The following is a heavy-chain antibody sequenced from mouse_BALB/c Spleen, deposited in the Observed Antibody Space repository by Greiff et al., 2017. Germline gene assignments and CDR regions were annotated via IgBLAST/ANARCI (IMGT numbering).Heavy chain of an antibody. Sequence: QVQLQQSGAELVKPGASVKLSCKASGYTFTSYWMHWVKQRPGQGLEWIGEINPSNGRTNYNEKFKSKATLTVDKSSSTAYMQLSSLTSEDSAVYYCVSYDGYFDYWGQGTTLTVSS. J-gene: IGHJ2*01. D-gene: IGHD2-3*01. CDR2: INPSNGRT. CDR3: VSYDGYFDY. CDR1: GYTFTSYW. V-gene: IGHV1S81*02.